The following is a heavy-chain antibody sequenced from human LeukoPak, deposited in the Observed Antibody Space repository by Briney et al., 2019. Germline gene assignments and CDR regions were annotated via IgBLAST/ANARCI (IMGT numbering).Heavy chain of an antibody. CDR2: IIPILGIA. V-gene: IGHV1-69*02. CDR1: GGTFSSYT. J-gene: IGHJ3*02. D-gene: IGHD2-21*01. CDR3: ARVCGDCHVGGAFDI. Sequence: GASVKVSCXASGGTFSSYTISWVRQARGQGLEWMGRIIPILGIANYAQKFQGRVTITADKSTSTAYMELSSLRSEDTAVYYCARVCGDCHVGGAFDIWGQGTMVTVSS.